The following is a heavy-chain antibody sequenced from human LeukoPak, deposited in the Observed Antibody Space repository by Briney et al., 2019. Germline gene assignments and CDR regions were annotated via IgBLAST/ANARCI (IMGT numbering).Heavy chain of an antibody. J-gene: IGHJ4*02. CDR2: LNPNSGAT. D-gene: IGHD1-7*01. V-gene: IGHV1-2*02. CDR1: GYSFTGYY. CDR3: ARGGVGGNYGLDQIDY. Sequence: ASVKVSCKASGYSFTGYYIHWVRQAPVQGLEWMGWLNPNSGATMYAQKFQGRVTMTRDTSISTVYMAVTRLRSDDTAIYFCARGGVGGNYGLDQIDYWGQGTLVTVSS.